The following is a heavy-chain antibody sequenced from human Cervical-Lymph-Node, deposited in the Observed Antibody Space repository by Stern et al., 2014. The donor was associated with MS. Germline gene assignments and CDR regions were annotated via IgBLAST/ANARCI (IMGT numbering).Heavy chain of an antibody. CDR1: GYTFTSYG. Sequence: MQLVESGAEVKKPGASVKVSCKASGYTFTSYGISWVRQAPGQGLEWMGWISTYNGNTNYAQKLQGRVTMTTDTSTSTAYMELRSLRSDDTAVYYCARDGDQQWLVRWFDPWGQGTLVTVSS. CDR3: ARDGDQQWLVRWFDP. V-gene: IGHV1-18*01. J-gene: IGHJ5*02. D-gene: IGHD6-19*01. CDR2: ISTYNGNT.